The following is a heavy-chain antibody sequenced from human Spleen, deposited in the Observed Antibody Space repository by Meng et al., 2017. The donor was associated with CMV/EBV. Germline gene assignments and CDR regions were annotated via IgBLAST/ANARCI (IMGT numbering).Heavy chain of an antibody. CDR3: AREVYYDSSGYRSPRGNWFDP. D-gene: IGHD3-22*01. V-gene: IGHV1-8*02. CDR2: IDPNNGNT. Sequence: ASVKVSCKASGGTFSSSSLMWVRQATGQGLEWMGWIDPNNGNTGYAQKFQGRVTMTRNTSISTAYMELSSLRSEDTAVYYCAREVYYDSSGYRSPRGNWFDPWGQGTLVTVSS. J-gene: IGHJ5*02. CDR1: GGTFSSSS.